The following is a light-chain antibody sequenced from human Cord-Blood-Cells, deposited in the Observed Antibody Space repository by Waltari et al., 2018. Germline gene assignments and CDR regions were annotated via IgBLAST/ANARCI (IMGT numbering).Light chain of an antibody. Sequence: DIVMTQSPLSLPVTPGAPASISFRSSQSLLHSNGYNYLDWYLQKPGQSPQLLIYLGSNRASGVPDRFSGSGSGKDFTLKISRVEAEDVGVYYCMQALQTPRTFGQGTKVEIK. J-gene: IGKJ1*01. CDR1: QSLLHSNGYNY. V-gene: IGKV2-28*01. CDR3: MQALQTPRT. CDR2: LGS.